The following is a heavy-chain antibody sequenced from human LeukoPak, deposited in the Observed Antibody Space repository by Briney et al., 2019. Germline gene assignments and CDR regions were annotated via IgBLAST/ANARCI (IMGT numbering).Heavy chain of an antibody. V-gene: IGHV3-23*01. D-gene: IGHD3-10*01. CDR3: AKGFDYYGKGSFDS. CDR1: GFTFSSYA. Sequence: GGSLRLSCAASGFTFSSYAMSWVRQAPGKGLEWVSAISGSGGSTYYADSVKGRFTISRDNSRNTLYLQMNSLRAEDTAVYYCAKGFDYYGKGSFDSWGQGTQVTVSS. J-gene: IGHJ4*02. CDR2: ISGSGGST.